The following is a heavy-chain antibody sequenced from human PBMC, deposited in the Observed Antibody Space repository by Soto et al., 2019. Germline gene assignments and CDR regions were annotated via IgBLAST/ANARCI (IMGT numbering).Heavy chain of an antibody. Sequence: QVQLQQWGAGLLKPSETLSLTCAVYGGSFSGYYWSWIRQPPGKGLEWLGEINHSGSTNYNPSLKSRVNISVDTSKNQFSLKLSSVTAADTAVYYCARRYCSSTSCYSPSQSFDIWGQGTMVTVSS. CDR1: GGSFSGYY. D-gene: IGHD2-2*01. J-gene: IGHJ3*02. V-gene: IGHV4-34*01. CDR3: ARRYCSSTSCYSPSQSFDI. CDR2: INHSGST.